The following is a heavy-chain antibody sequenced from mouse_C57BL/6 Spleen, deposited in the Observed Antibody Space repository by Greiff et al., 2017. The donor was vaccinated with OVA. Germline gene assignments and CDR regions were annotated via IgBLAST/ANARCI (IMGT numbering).Heavy chain of an antibody. CDR3: ARPKYDAMDY. V-gene: IGHV1-42*01. Sequence: DVQLQESGPELVKPGASVKISCKASGYSFTGYYMNWVKQSPEKSLEWIGEINPSTGGTTYNQKFKAKATLTVDKSSSTAYMQLKSLTSEDSAVYYCARPKYDAMDYWGQGTSVTVSS. CDR1: GYSFTGYY. J-gene: IGHJ4*01. CDR2: INPSTGGT.